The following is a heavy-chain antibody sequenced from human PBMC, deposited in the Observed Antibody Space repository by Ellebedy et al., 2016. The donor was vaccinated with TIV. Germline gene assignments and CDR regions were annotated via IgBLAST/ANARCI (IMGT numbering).Heavy chain of an antibody. J-gene: IGHJ6*03. D-gene: IGHD2-2*02. CDR2: IYPGDSDT. Sequence: GGSLRLXCKGSGYSFTGYWIGWVRQLPGKGLEWMGIIYPGDSDTRYSPSFQGQVTISADKSISTAYLQWSSLKASDTAMYYCARAVVPAAIGYYYYMDVWGKGTTVTVSS. CDR1: GYSFTGYW. V-gene: IGHV5-51*01. CDR3: ARAVVPAAIGYYYYMDV.